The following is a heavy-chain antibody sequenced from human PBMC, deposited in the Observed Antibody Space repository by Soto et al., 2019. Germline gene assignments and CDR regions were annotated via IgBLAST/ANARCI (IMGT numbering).Heavy chain of an antibody. CDR3: ATALGYCSGGSCYYGY. CDR1: GYTLTELS. D-gene: IGHD2-15*01. Sequence: ASVKVSCKVSGYTLTELSMHWVRPAPGKGNEWMGRFDPEDGETIYAQKFHGRVTMTDDTSTDTDYMELSSLRSEDTAVYYCATALGYCSGGSCYYGYWGQGTLVTVSS. V-gene: IGHV1-24*01. CDR2: FDPEDGET. J-gene: IGHJ4*02.